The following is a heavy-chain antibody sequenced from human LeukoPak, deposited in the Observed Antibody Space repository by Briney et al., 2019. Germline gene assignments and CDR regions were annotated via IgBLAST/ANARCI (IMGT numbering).Heavy chain of an antibody. CDR3: ARVEVGKQVADLYYYYYYMDV. D-gene: IGHD6-19*01. J-gene: IGHJ6*03. V-gene: IGHV3-74*01. CDR2: INSDGSIT. CDR1: GFTFSNYW. Sequence: GGSLRLSCAASGFTFSNYWMHWVRQAPGKGLVRVSRINSDGSITSYADSVKGRFTISRDNAKNTLYLQMNSPRAEDTAVYYCARVEVGKQVADLYYYYYYMDVWGKGTTVTISS.